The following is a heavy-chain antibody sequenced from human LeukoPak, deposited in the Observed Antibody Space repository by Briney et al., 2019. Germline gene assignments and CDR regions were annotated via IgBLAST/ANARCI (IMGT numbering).Heavy chain of an antibody. D-gene: IGHD2-2*01. J-gene: IGHJ4*02. CDR2: INPNSGGT. CDR1: GYTFTGYY. Sequence: GASVKVSCKASGYTFTGYYMHWVRQAPGQGLEGMGWINPNSGGTNYAQKFQGRVTMTRGTSISTAYMELSRLRSDDTAVYYCARARPVVPAALDYWGQGTLVTVSS. V-gene: IGHV1-2*02. CDR3: ARARPVVPAALDY.